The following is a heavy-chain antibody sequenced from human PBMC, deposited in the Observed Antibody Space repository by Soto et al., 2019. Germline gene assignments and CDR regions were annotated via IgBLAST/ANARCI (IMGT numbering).Heavy chain of an antibody. Sequence: EVQLVESGGGLGQPGGSLKLSCAASGFTFSGSAVHWVRQASGKGLEWVGRIKNKANSYVTAYAASVKGRFTVSRDDSKITAFLQMDSLKTEDTSVYYCTRLEGHCFGFDYWGQGTLVTVSS. CDR2: IKNKANSYVT. J-gene: IGHJ4*02. CDR1: GFTFSGSA. V-gene: IGHV3-73*02. CDR3: TRLEGHCFGFDY. D-gene: IGHD2-21*02.